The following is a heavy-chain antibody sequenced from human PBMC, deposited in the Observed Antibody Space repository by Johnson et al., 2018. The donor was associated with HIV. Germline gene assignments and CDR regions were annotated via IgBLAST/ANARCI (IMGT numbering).Heavy chain of an antibody. CDR2: ISYDGSNK. V-gene: IGHV3-30*03. CDR1: GFTFSSYG. J-gene: IGHJ3*02. CDR3: ARDHLRYFDWLLYEGGAFDM. D-gene: IGHD3-9*01. Sequence: QVQLVESGGGVVQPGRSLRLSCAASGFTFSSYGMHWVRQAPGKGLEWVAVISYDGSNKYYADSVKGRFTISRDNANSSLFLQMNNLRAEDTAVYYCARDHLRYFDWLLYEGGAFDMWGQGTMVTVSS.